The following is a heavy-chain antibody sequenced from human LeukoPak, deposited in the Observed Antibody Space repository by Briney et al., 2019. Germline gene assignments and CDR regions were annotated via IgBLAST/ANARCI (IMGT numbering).Heavy chain of an antibody. CDR1: GFTFSSYW. Sequence: GGSLRLSCAAFGFTFSSYWMSWVRQAPGKGLEWVANIKQDGSEKYYVDSVKGRFTISRDNAKNSLYLQMNSLRAEDTAVYYCARDLSAYYYMDVWGKGTTVTVSS. J-gene: IGHJ6*03. V-gene: IGHV3-7*01. CDR3: ARDLSAYYYMDV. CDR2: IKQDGSEK.